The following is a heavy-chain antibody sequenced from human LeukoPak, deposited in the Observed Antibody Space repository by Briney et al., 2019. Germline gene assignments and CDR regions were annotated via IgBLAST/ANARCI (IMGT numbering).Heavy chain of an antibody. CDR1: GGSISSSSYY. Sequence: SETLSLTCTVSGGSISSSSYYWGWIRKPPGKGLEWIGSIYYSGSTYYNPSLKSRVTISVDTSKNQFSLKLSSVTAADTAVYYCARQFGSSWYDSAPRLPDYYGMDVWGQGTTVTVSS. CDR2: IYYSGST. D-gene: IGHD6-13*01. J-gene: IGHJ6*02. CDR3: ARQFGSSWYDSAPRLPDYYGMDV. V-gene: IGHV4-39*01.